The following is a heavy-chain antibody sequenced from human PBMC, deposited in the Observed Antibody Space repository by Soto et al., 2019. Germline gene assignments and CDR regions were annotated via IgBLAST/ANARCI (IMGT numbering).Heavy chain of an antibody. CDR3: AREETAWHLADGLDV. Sequence: GGSLTLSCAVSGFTFSNYYIRWVRQGPGKGLGWVSSIRSGRDTFSADSVKGRFPISRDDATSKVSLQMNSLSGEDTAVYFCAREETAWHLADGLDVWGQGTTVTVSS. CDR2: IRSGRDT. CDR1: GFTFSNYY. V-gene: IGHV3-21*01. J-gene: IGHJ6*02. D-gene: IGHD2-21*02.